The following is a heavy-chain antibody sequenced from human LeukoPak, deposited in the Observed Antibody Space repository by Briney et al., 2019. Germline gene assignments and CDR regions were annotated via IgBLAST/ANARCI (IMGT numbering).Heavy chain of an antibody. Sequence: SETLSLTCTVSGGSINSYYWSWIRQPPGKGLECIGYIHYTGSTNYNPSLKSRVTISVDTSKNQFSLKLSSVTAADTAVYYCARAFYPGYYSYMAVWGKGTTVTVSS. V-gene: IGHV4-59*01. J-gene: IGHJ6*03. CDR2: IHYTGST. CDR3: ARAFYPGYYSYMAV. D-gene: IGHD3-3*02. CDR1: GGSINSYY.